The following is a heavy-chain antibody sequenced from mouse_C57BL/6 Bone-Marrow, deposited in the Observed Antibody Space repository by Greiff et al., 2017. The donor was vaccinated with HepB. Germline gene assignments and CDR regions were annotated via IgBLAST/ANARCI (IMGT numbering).Heavy chain of an antibody. CDR1: GYTFTSYG. J-gene: IGHJ2*01. CDR2: IYPRSGNT. D-gene: IGHD2-4*01. V-gene: IGHV1-81*01. Sequence: VQLQQSGAELARPGASVKLSCKASGYTFTSYGISWVKQRTGQGLEWIGEIYPRSGNTYYNEKFKGKATLTADKSSSTAYMELRSLTSEDAAVYFCARLKVCYDYAEDYWGQGTTLTVSS. CDR3: ARLKVCYDYAEDY.